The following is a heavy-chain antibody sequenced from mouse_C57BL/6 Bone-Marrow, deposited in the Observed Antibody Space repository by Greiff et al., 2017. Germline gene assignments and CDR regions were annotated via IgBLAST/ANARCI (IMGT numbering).Heavy chain of an antibody. CDR3: ARDDYGIWYFDV. CDR1: GFTFSSYA. V-gene: IGHV5-4*01. CDR2: ISDGGSYT. J-gene: IGHJ1*03. Sequence: EVKLMESGGGLVKPGGSLKLSCAASGFTFSSYAMSWVRQTPEKRLEWVATISDGGSYTYNPDNVKGRFTISRDNAKNNLYLQMSHLKSEDTAMYYCARDDYGIWYFDVWGTGTTVTVSS. D-gene: IGHD2-4*01.